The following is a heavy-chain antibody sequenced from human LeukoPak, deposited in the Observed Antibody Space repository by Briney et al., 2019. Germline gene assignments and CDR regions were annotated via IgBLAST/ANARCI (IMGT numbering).Heavy chain of an antibody. CDR3: ARGPTSFYFMDY. D-gene: IGHD3-3*02. J-gene: IGHJ4*02. V-gene: IGHV1-69*05. Sequence: SVKVSCKASGGTFSSTTINWVRQAPGQGLEWMGGITPIFRTPNYAQKFQGRVTITTVESMSTAYMELSSLRSEDTAVYYCARGPTSFYFMDYWGQGTLVTVSS. CDR1: GGTFSSTT. CDR2: ITPIFRTP.